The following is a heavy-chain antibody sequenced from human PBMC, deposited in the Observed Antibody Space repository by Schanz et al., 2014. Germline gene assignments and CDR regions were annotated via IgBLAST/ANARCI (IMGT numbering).Heavy chain of an antibody. CDR3: VRDSFLAFDC. CDR1: GFTFSSYS. V-gene: IGHV3-48*01. J-gene: IGHJ4*02. CDR2: VSRSTPDI. Sequence: EVQLVESGGGLVQPGGSLRLSCTASGFTFSSYSMNWVRWAAGKGLEWVSYVSRSTPDIYYADSVKGRFTMSRDNAKNSVFLQMSSLRAEDSAVYCCVRDSFLAFDCWGQGTLVTVSS.